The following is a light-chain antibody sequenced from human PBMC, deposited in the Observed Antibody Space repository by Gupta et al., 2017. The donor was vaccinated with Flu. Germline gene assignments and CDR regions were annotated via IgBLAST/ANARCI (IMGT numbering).Light chain of an antibody. CDR1: KMGYKY. CDR3: QAWDSITAGV. Sequence: SYELTQPPSMSVSPGPPAPITCTGDKMGYKYACWYQQKPGQSPRLVIYKDTKRPSGIPERFSGSNSGNTATLTISGAQAMDEADYYCQAWDSITAGVFGTGTKVTVL. J-gene: IGLJ1*01. V-gene: IGLV3-1*01. CDR2: KDT.